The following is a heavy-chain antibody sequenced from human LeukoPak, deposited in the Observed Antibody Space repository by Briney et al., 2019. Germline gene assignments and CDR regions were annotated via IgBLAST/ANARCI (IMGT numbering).Heavy chain of an antibody. CDR2: INHSGST. D-gene: IGHD5-12*01. CDR3: ARGEMATTKYFDY. V-gene: IGHV4-34*01. J-gene: IGHJ4*02. Sequence: PSQTLSLTCAVSGGSISSYYWSWIRQPPGKGREWIGEINHSGSTNYNPPLKSRVTISVDTSKNQFSLKLSSVTAADTAVYYCARGEMATTKYFDYWGQGTLVTVSS. CDR1: GGSISSYY.